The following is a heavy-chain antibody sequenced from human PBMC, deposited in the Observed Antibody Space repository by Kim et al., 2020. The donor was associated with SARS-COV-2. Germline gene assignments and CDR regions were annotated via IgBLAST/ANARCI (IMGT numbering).Heavy chain of an antibody. J-gene: IGHJ6*02. V-gene: IGHV4-4*02. D-gene: IGHD3-10*01. CDR1: GGSISSSNW. CDR2: IYHSGST. CDR3: ARDQVEGSGSYSYYYYGMDV. Sequence: SETLSLTCAVSGGSISSSNWWSWVRQPPGKGLEWIGEIYHSGSTNYNPSLKSRVTISVDKSKNQFSLKLSSVTAADTAVYYCARDQVEGSGSYSYYYYGMDVWGQGTTVTVSS.